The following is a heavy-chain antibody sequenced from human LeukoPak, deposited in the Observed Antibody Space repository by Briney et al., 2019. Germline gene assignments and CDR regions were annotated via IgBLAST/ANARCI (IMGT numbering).Heavy chain of an antibody. Sequence: GASVKVSCKASGYTFTSYGISWVRQAPGQGLEWMGWISAYNGNTNYAQKLQGRVTMTTDTSTSTAYMELRSLRSDDTAVYYCARVGYYDFWSGYPTSYFDYWGQGTLVTVSS. J-gene: IGHJ4*02. CDR3: ARVGYYDFWSGYPTSYFDY. D-gene: IGHD3-3*01. V-gene: IGHV1-18*01. CDR1: GYTFTSYG. CDR2: ISAYNGNT.